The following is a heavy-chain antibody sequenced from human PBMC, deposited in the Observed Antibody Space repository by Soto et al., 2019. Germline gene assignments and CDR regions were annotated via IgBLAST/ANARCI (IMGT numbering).Heavy chain of an antibody. V-gene: IGHV1-18*04. CDR3: ARHRFNYYDDTVYYYFDY. CDR1: GYSFTSYG. Sequence: ASVKVSCKASGYSFTSYGISWVRQAPGQGPEWMGWISGHDGNTNHPQSLQGRVTMTTDTSRNTAYMELRSLRSDDTAVYYCARHRFNYYDDTVYYYFDYWGQGTLVTVSS. CDR2: ISGHDGNT. D-gene: IGHD3-22*01. J-gene: IGHJ4*02.